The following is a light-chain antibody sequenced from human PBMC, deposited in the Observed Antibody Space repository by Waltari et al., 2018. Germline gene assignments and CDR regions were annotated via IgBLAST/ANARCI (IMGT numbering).Light chain of an antibody. J-gene: IGLJ2*01. CDR3: FACRGGNTLV. CDR1: STDVGADDI. Sequence: QSALTQPASVSGSPGQSITISCTGTSTDVGADDIVSWYRQYPGEAPKLMIYDVMNRPSGVSDRFSGSKSANTASLTISGLQADDEGDYYCFACRGGNTLVFGGGTKVTVL. V-gene: IGLV2-14*03. CDR2: DVM.